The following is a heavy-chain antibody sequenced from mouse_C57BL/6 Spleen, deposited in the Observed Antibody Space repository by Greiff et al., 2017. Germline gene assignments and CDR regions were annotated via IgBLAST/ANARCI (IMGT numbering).Heavy chain of an antibody. CDR1: GYTFTSYW. D-gene: IGHD2-4*01. CDR2: IYPGSGST. Sequence: QVQLQQPGAELVKPGASVKLSCKASGYTFTSYWITWVKQRPGQGLEWIGDIYPGSGSTNYNEKLKSKATLTVDTSSSTAYMQLSSLTSEDSAVYYCARDDYDRNYWGQGTTLTVSS. CDR3: ARDDYDRNY. V-gene: IGHV1-55*01. J-gene: IGHJ2*01.